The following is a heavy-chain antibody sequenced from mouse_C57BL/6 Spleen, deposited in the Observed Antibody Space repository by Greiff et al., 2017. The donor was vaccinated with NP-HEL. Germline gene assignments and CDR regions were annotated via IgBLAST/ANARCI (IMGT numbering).Heavy chain of an antibody. CDR1: GYTFTSYW. Sequence: VQLQQPGAELVRPGTSVKLSCKASGYTFTSYWMHWVKQRPGQGLEWIGVIDPSDSYTNYNQKFKGKATLTVDTSSSTAYMQLSSLTSEDSAVYYCARGARYFDYWGQGTTLTVSS. V-gene: IGHV1-59*01. CDR2: IDPSDSYT. J-gene: IGHJ2*01. CDR3: ARGARYFDY.